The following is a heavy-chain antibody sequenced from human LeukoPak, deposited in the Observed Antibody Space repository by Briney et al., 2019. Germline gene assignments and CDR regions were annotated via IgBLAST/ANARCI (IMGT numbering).Heavy chain of an antibody. Sequence: GGSLRLSCAASGFTLRSYAMSWVRQAPGKGLEWVSAISGSGGNTYYADSVKSRFTISRDNSKNTVYLQMNSLRAEDTAVYYCAKGDCTNGVCYRAALDYFDYWGQGTLVTVSS. V-gene: IGHV3-23*01. CDR3: AKGDCTNGVCYRAALDYFDY. J-gene: IGHJ4*02. D-gene: IGHD2-8*01. CDR2: ISGSGGNT. CDR1: GFTLRSYA.